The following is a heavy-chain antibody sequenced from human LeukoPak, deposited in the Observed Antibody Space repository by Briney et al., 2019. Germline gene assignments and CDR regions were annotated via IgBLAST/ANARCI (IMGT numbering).Heavy chain of an antibody. CDR2: IYTSGTT. V-gene: IGHV4-4*07. D-gene: IGHD1/OR15-1a*01. CDR1: GGSLCNYY. Sequence: SETLSLTCTVSGGSLCNYYCSWIRQPAGKRLEWIGRIYTSGTTNYNPSLKSRVTMSVDTSENQCSLKLSSVTAADTAVYYCARSPPGNSTSGSILDYWARGTLVTVSS. CDR3: ARSPPGNSTSGSILDY. J-gene: IGHJ4*02.